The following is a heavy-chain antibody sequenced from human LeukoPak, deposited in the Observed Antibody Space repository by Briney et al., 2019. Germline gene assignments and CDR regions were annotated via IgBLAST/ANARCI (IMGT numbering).Heavy chain of an antibody. V-gene: IGHV3-23*01. Sequence: PGGSLRLSCAASGFTFSSYVMSWVRQAPGKGLEWVSCISGRGESTHFADSAKGRFTISRDNSKNTLSLQMNSLRAEDTAVYYCAALGVGGYWGQGMLVTVSS. CDR2: ISGRGEST. J-gene: IGHJ4*02. CDR3: AALGVGGY. CDR1: GFTFSSYV. D-gene: IGHD3-16*01.